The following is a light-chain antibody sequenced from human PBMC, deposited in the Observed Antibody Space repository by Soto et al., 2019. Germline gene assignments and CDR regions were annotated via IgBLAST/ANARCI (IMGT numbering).Light chain of an antibody. Sequence: QSVLTQPPSVSAAPGQKVTISCSGSSSNIGNNYVSWYQQVPGTAPKLLIYDNDKRPSGIPDRFSGSKSGTSATLGITGLQTGDEADYYCGTWDSSLSAEDLIFGGGTKLTVL. V-gene: IGLV1-51*01. J-gene: IGLJ2*01. CDR2: DND. CDR3: GTWDSSLSAEDLI. CDR1: SSNIGNNY.